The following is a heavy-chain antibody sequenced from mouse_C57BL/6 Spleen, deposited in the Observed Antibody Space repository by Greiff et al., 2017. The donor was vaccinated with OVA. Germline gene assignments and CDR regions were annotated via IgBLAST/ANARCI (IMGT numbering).Heavy chain of an antibody. CDR2: IYPGDGDT. CDR1: GYAFSSYW. Sequence: QVQLQQSGAELVKPGASVKISCKASGYAFSSYWMNWVKQRPGKGLEWIGQIYPGDGDTNYNGKFKGKATLTADKSSSTAYMQLSSLTSEDSAVYFCARQGDGYYLDYWGQGTTLTVSS. CDR3: ARQGDGYYLDY. J-gene: IGHJ2*01. V-gene: IGHV1-80*01. D-gene: IGHD2-3*01.